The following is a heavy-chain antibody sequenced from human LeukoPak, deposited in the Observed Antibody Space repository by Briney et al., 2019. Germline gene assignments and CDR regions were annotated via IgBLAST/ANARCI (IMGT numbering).Heavy chain of an antibody. CDR2: IKGGGGYT. V-gene: IGHV3-23*01. CDR3: AKTGYYYESSGRDYFDY. CDR1: GFTFSSYA. J-gene: IGHJ4*02. Sequence: SLRLSCAASGFTFSSYAMHWVRQAPGKGLEWVSAIKGGGGYTYHAESVKGRFTISRDNSKDTLYLQMNSLRAEDTAIYFCAKTGYYYESSGRDYFDYWGQGTLVTVSS. D-gene: IGHD3-22*01.